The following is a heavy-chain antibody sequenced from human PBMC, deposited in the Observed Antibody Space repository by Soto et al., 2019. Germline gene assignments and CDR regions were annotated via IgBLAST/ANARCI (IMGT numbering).Heavy chain of an antibody. J-gene: IGHJ4*02. CDR2: ISTSSSYI. D-gene: IGHD5-12*01. V-gene: IGHV3-21*01. CDR3: ARVVDIVATGGYFDY. CDR1: GITFSSYS. Sequence: GSLRLSCAASGITFSSYSMNWVRQAPGKGLEWVSYISTSSSYIYYADSVKGRFTISRDNAKNSLYLQMNSLRAQDTAVYYCARVVDIVATGGYFDYWGQGTLVTVSS.